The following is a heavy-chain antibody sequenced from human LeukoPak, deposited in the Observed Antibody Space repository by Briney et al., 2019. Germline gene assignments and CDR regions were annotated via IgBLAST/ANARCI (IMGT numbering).Heavy chain of an antibody. CDR3: ARGPSGGWGYRGRGSYGVFDY. D-gene: IGHD1-26*01. CDR2: IIPIFGTA. Sequence: SVKVSCKASGGTFSSYAISWVRQAPGQGLEWTGGIIPIFGTANYAQKFQGRVTITTDESTSTAYMELSSLRSEDTAVYYCARGPSGGWGYRGRGSYGVFDYWGQGTLVTVSS. CDR1: GGTFSSYA. V-gene: IGHV1-69*05. J-gene: IGHJ4*02.